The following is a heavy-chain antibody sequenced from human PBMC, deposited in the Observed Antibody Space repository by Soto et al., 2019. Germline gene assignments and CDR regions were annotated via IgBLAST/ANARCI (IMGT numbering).Heavy chain of an antibody. Sequence: QVQLVQSGAEVKKPGSSVKVSCKASGGTLSSYAISWVRQAPGQGLEWMGGIIPIFGTANYAQKFQGRVTITADESTSTAYMELSSLRSDDTAVYYCASIYCSGGSCYSPDNWFDPWGQGTLVTVSS. V-gene: IGHV1-69*01. J-gene: IGHJ5*02. CDR3: ASIYCSGGSCYSPDNWFDP. CDR1: GGTLSSYA. CDR2: IIPIFGTA. D-gene: IGHD2-15*01.